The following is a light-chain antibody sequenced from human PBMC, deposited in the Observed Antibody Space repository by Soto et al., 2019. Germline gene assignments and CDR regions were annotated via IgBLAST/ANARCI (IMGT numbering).Light chain of an antibody. CDR1: QSVSSSY. CDR2: GAS. J-gene: IGKJ2*01. V-gene: IGKV3-20*01. Sequence: EIVLTQSPGTLSLSPGERATLSCRAGQSVSSSYLAWYQHKPGQAPRLVLYGASSRATGIPDRFSGSGSGTDFTLTISRLEPEDFAVYYCLQYGSSPYTFGQGTKLEI. CDR3: LQYGSSPYT.